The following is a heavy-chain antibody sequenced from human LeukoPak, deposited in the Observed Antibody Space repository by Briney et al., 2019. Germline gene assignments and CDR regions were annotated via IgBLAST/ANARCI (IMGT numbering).Heavy chain of an antibody. CDR2: INPNSGGT. V-gene: IGHV1-2*02. CDR1: GYTSTGYF. Sequence: ASVKASCKASGYTSTGYFMHWVRLAPGQGLEWMGWINPNSGGTNYAQKFQGRVTMTRDTSISTAYMELSRLRSDDTAVYYCARDTGEPFYYYYMDVWGKGTTVTISS. CDR3: ARDTGEPFYYYYMDV. D-gene: IGHD3-10*01. J-gene: IGHJ6*03.